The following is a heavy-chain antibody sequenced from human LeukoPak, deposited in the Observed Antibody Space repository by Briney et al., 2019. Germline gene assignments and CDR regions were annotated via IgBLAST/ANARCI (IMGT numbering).Heavy chain of an antibody. CDR2: INPNTGGT. D-gene: IGHD1-7*01. V-gene: IGHV1-2*02. Sequence: ASVKVSCKASGYTFTGHFMHWVRQAPGQGLEWMGSINPNTGGTNYAQKFQGRVTMTRDTSISTVYMELSRLRSDDTAVYYCAREWANYHPSDALDIWGQGTMVTVSS. J-gene: IGHJ3*02. CDR3: AREWANYHPSDALDI. CDR1: GYTFTGHF.